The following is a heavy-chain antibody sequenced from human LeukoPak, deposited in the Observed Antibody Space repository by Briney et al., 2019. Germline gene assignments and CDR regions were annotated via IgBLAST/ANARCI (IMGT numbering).Heavy chain of an antibody. CDR2: ISSSSSYT. J-gene: IGHJ6*04. Sequence: GGSLRLSCAASGFTFSDYYMSWIRQAPGKGLEWVSYISSSSSYTNYADSVKGRFTISRDNAKNSLYLQMNSLRAEDTAVYYCARGQLGYCSGGSCYASYGMDVWGKGTTVAVSS. CDR1: GFTFSDYY. CDR3: ARGQLGYCSGGSCYASYGMDV. V-gene: IGHV3-11*06. D-gene: IGHD2-15*01.